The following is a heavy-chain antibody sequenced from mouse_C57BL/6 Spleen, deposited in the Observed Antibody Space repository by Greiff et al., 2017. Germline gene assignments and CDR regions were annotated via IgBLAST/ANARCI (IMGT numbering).Heavy chain of an antibody. CDR2: IYPGDGDT. Sequence: VQLQQSGPELVKPGASVKISCKASGYAFSSSWMNWVKQRPGKGLEWIGRIYPGDGDTNYNGKFKGKATLTADKSSSTAYMQLSSLTSEDSAVYFCARHITTVVATDDYWGQGTTLTVSS. CDR3: ARHITTVVATDDY. D-gene: IGHD1-1*01. V-gene: IGHV1-82*01. J-gene: IGHJ2*01. CDR1: GYAFSSSW.